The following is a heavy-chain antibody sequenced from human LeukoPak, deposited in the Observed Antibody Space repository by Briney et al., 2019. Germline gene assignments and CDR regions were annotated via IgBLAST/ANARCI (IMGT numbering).Heavy chain of an antibody. J-gene: IGHJ4*02. Sequence: ASVKVSCKASGFTFTSSAVQWVRQARGQRLEGIGWIVVGSNDTNYAQKFQKRVTIARDMSTNTAYMELSSLRSEDTAVYYCAAPYSSSWFDFWGRGTLVTVSS. CDR1: GFTFTSSA. V-gene: IGHV1-58*01. D-gene: IGHD6-13*01. CDR2: IVVGSNDT. CDR3: AAPYSSSWFDF.